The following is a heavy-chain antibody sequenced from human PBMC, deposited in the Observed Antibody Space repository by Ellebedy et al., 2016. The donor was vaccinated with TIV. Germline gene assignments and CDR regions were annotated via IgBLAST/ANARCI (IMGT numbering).Heavy chain of an antibody. CDR1: GGSFSGYY. Sequence: SETLSLXCAVYGGSFSGYYWSWIRQPPGKGLEWIGEINHSGSTNYNPSLKSRVTISVDTSKNQFSLKLSSVTAADTAVYYCARKGAYYDFWSGYRAGYFDYWGQGTLVTVSS. V-gene: IGHV4-34*01. D-gene: IGHD3-3*01. CDR3: ARKGAYYDFWSGYRAGYFDY. J-gene: IGHJ4*02. CDR2: INHSGST.